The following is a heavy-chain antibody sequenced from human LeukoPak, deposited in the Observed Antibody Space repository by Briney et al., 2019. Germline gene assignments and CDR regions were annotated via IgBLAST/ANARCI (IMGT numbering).Heavy chain of an antibody. CDR1: GGSISSGGYS. Sequence: PSETLSLTCAVSGGSISSGGYSWSWIRQPPGKGLEWIGYIYHSGSTYYNPSLKSRVTISVDTSKNQFSLKLSSVTAADTAVYYCARCQRGTMIVVVPYYYYGMDVWGQGTTVTVSS. V-gene: IGHV4-30-2*01. D-gene: IGHD3-22*01. J-gene: IGHJ6*02. CDR3: ARCQRGTMIVVVPYYYYGMDV. CDR2: IYHSGST.